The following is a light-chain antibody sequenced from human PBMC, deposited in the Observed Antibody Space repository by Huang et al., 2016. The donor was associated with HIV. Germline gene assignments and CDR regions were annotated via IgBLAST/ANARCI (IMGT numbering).Light chain of an antibody. J-gene: IGKJ1*01. Sequence: EIVMTQSPATLSVSPGERATLPCRASQSVSSNLAWYQQKPGQAPRLLIYSASTRVTGIPARFSGSGSGKEFTLTLSSLQSEDFAVYYCQQYDTWPRGTFGQGTKVEVK. CDR1: QSVSSN. CDR2: SAS. CDR3: QQYDTWPRGT. V-gene: IGKV3-15*01.